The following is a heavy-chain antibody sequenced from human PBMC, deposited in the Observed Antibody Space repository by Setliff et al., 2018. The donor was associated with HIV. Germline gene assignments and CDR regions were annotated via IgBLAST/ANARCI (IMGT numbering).Heavy chain of an antibody. V-gene: IGHV4-39*01. J-gene: IGHJ2*01. Sequence: PSETLSLTCNISGGSISSSNYWGWVRQTPGKGLEWIGTVHKYGSTYYNPSLKSRATVFVDKSLNQVSLILKSVTAADTAIYFCSRPLWGPAGDHGTGFYFALWGRGSQVTVSS. D-gene: IGHD3-10*01. CDR2: VHKYGST. CDR3: SRPLWGPAGDHGTGFYFAL. CDR1: GGSISSSNY.